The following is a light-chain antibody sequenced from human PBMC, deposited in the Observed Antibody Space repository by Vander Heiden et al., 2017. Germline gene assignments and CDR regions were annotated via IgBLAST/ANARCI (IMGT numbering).Light chain of an antibody. CDR2: SNN. J-gene: IGLJ2*01. CDR3: AAWDDSLNGVV. V-gene: IGLV1-44*01. Sequence: QSAPTQPPSASGTPGQRVTISWSGSGSNIGSNTVNWYQHLPGTAPKLLIYSNNQRPSGVPDRFSGSKSGTSASLAISGLQSEDEAHYYCAAWDDSLNGVVFGGGTKLTVL. CDR1: GSNIGSNT.